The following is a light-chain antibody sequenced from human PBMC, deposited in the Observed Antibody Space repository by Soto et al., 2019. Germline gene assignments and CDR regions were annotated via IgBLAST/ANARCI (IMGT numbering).Light chain of an antibody. J-gene: IGKJ5*01. Sequence: DIVLTQSPGTLSSSPGERATLSCRASQSVSSSYLAWYQQKPGQAPRLLIYGASSRDTGIPDRFSGSGGGTDFTLSISSVQPEDFATYFCQQSYMDPITFGQGTQLEI. CDR3: QQSYMDPIT. CDR2: GAS. V-gene: IGKV3-20*01. CDR1: QSVSSSY.